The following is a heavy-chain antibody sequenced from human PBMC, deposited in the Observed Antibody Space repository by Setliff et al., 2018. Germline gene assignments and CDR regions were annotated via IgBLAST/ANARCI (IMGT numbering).Heavy chain of an antibody. Sequence: SETLSLTCTVSGVSIDQNYWGWLRQAPGKGLEWIGNIYDSGSSNYNASLKSRLIITRDTSKNQISLKLTSVTAADTAVYYCGRGFSRIEGWGNWFDPWGQGILVTVSS. V-gene: IGHV4-59*08. CDR3: GRGFSRIEGWGNWFDP. D-gene: IGHD2-15*01. CDR1: GVSIDQNY. CDR2: IYDSGSS. J-gene: IGHJ5*02.